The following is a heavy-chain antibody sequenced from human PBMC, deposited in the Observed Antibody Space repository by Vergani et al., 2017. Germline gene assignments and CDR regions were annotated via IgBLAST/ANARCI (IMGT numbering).Heavy chain of an antibody. Sequence: EVQLVESGGGIVKLGGSLRFSCVASGFSSRNAWMNWVRRTPGKGLEWVGRIKSTFDRGTTDYAAAVKGRFTISRDDSKNTLFLQMNGLKTEDIGVYYCTTDPRYCGDGSCYWLRDHHYYGMDVWGQGTTVTVSS. D-gene: IGHD2-21*01. CDR3: TTDPRYCGDGSCYWLRDHHYYGMDV. V-gene: IGHV3-15*07. CDR1: GFSSRNAW. J-gene: IGHJ6*02. CDR2: IKSTFDRGTT.